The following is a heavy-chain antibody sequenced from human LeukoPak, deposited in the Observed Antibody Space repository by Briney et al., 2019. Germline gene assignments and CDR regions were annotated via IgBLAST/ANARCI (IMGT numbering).Heavy chain of an antibody. CDR3: ARDRGSGSYRGTFDI. Sequence: GASVKVSCKASGGTFSSYAISWVRQAPGQGLEWMGGIIPIFGTANYAQKFQGRVTITADESTSTAYMELSSLRSEDTAVYYCARDRGSGSYRGTFDIWGQGTMVTVSS. D-gene: IGHD1-26*01. J-gene: IGHJ3*02. CDR1: GGTFSSYA. CDR2: IIPIFGTA. V-gene: IGHV1-69*13.